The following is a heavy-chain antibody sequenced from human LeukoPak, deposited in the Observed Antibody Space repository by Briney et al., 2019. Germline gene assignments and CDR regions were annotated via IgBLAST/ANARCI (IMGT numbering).Heavy chain of an antibody. D-gene: IGHD2-21*02. CDR3: VNAYCGGDCSLDS. Sequence: GESLKISCKGSGYSFTSYWIGWVRQMPGKGLEWMGIIYPGDSDTRYSPSFQGQVTISADKSIRTAYLQWSSLKASDTAMYYCVNAYCGGDCSLDSWGQGTLVTVSS. J-gene: IGHJ4*02. CDR2: IYPGDSDT. CDR1: GYSFTSYW. V-gene: IGHV5-51*06.